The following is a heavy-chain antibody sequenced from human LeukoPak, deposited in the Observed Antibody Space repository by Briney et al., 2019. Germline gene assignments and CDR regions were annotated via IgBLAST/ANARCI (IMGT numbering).Heavy chain of an antibody. Sequence: SETLSLTWAVYGGSFSGYYWSWIRQPPGKGLEWIGEINHSGSTNYNPSLKSRVTISVDTSKNQFSLKLSSVTAADTAVYYCAGLYDSSGYYFDYWGQGTLVTVSS. CDR3: AGLYDSSGYYFDY. J-gene: IGHJ4*02. CDR1: GGSFSGYY. CDR2: INHSGST. D-gene: IGHD3-22*01. V-gene: IGHV4-34*01.